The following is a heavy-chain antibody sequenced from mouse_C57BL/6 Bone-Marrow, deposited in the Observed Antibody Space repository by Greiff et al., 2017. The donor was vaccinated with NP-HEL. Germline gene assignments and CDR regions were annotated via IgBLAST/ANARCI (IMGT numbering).Heavy chain of an antibody. Sequence: QVQLKESGAELARPGASVKLSCKASGYTFTSYGISWVKQRTGQGLEWIGEIYPRSGNTYYNEKFKGKATLTADKSSSTAYMELRSLTSEDSAVYFCARRGSYYYGSSPFAYWGQGTLVTVSA. D-gene: IGHD1-1*01. CDR1: GYTFTSYG. CDR2: IYPRSGNT. CDR3: ARRGSYYYGSSPFAY. J-gene: IGHJ3*01. V-gene: IGHV1-81*01.